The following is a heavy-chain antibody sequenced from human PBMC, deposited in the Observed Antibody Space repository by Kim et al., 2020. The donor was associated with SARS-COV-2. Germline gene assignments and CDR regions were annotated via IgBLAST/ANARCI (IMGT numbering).Heavy chain of an antibody. V-gene: IGHV1-69*13. J-gene: IGHJ4*02. D-gene: IGHD3-3*01. Sequence: SVKVSCKASGGTFSSYAISWVRQAPGQGREWMGGIIPIFGTANYAQKFQGRVTLTADESTSPAYMELSRLRSEDTAVYYCASCIYDFWSGYFLYYFDYWGEGTLVPVFS. CDR3: ASCIYDFWSGYFLYYFDY. CDR1: GGTFSSYA. CDR2: IIPIFGTA.